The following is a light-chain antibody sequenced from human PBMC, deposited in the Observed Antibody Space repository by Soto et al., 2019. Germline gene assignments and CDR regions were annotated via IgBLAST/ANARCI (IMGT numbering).Light chain of an antibody. V-gene: IGLV2-11*01. J-gene: IGLJ2*01. Sequence: QSVLTQPRSVSGSPGQSVTISCTGTSSNIGAYNYVSWYQQRPGKAPKFMIYDVSKRPSGVPDRFSGSKSGNTASLTISGLQAEDEADYYCCSYAGSYNVVFGGGTKLTVL. CDR1: SSNIGAYNY. CDR2: DVS. CDR3: CSYAGSYNVV.